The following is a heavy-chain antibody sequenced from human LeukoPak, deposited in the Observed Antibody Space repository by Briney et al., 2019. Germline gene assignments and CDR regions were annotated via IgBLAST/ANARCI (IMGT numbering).Heavy chain of an antibody. V-gene: IGHV3-23*01. Sequence: GGSLRLSCAASGFTFSNSAMTWIRQLPGKGLEWVSTISNAGSGTYYADFVKGRFTIARDNSKNTLFLHMNSLRAEDTAIYYCARCSGWAFKNWGQGNLVTVSS. D-gene: IGHD6-19*01. J-gene: IGHJ4*02. CDR3: ARCSGWAFKN. CDR2: ISNAGSGT. CDR1: GFTFSNSA.